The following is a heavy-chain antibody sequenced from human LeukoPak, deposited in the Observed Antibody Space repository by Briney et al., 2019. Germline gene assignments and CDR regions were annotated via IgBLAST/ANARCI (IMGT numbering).Heavy chain of an antibody. CDR1: GGSFSGYY. CDR3: ARGRRITMIVVVTWYAFDI. V-gene: IGHV4-34*01. J-gene: IGHJ3*02. Sequence: SETLSLTCAVYGGSFSGYYWSWIRQPPGKGLEWIGEINHSGSTNYNPSLKSRVTISVDTSKNQFSLKLSSVTAADTAVYYCARGRRITMIVVVTWYAFDIWGQGTMVTVSS. D-gene: IGHD3-22*01. CDR2: INHSGST.